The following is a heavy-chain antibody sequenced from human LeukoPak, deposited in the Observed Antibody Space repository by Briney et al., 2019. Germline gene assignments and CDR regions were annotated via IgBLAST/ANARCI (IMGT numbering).Heavy chain of an antibody. CDR2: IYTSGST. Sequence: PSETLSLTCTVSGGSISSNFWSWIRRPAGKGLEWIGRIYTSGSTKYNPSLQSRVTMSLDTSKHQLSLKLGSVTAADTAVYYCARAGTSGGLCDYWGQGTLVTVSS. CDR3: ARAGTSGGLCDY. D-gene: IGHD1-14*01. J-gene: IGHJ4*02. CDR1: GGSISSNF. V-gene: IGHV4-4*07.